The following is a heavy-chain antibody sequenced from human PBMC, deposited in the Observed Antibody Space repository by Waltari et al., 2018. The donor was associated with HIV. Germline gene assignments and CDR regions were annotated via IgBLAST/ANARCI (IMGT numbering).Heavy chain of an antibody. D-gene: IGHD2-15*01. J-gene: IGHJ4*02. V-gene: IGHV1-2*02. CDR3: ARATLGAANPFDY. CDR2: NNPNTGGA. Sequence: QVQLVQSGAEVKKPGASVKVYCRASGYNFTGYYMHWVRLAPGQGLEWMGWNNPNTGGANYAQKFQGRVTMTRDTSISTVYMELSSLKSDDTAVYYCARATLGAANPFDYWGQGTLVTVSS. CDR1: GYNFTGYY.